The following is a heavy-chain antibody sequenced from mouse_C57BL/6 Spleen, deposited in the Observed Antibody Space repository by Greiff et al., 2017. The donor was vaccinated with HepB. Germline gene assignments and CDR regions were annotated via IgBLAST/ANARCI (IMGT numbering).Heavy chain of an antibody. CDR2: IRSKSNNYAT. V-gene: IGHV10-1*01. CDR1: GFSFNTYA. D-gene: IGHD1-1*02. Sequence: EVQLVESGGGLVQPKGSLKLSCAASGFSFNTYAMNWVRQAPGKGLEWVARIRSKSNNYATYYADSVKDRFTISRDDSESMLYLQMNNLKTEDTAMYYCVSGIRAPSYAMDYWGQGTSVTVSS. CDR3: VSGIRAPSYAMDY. J-gene: IGHJ4*01.